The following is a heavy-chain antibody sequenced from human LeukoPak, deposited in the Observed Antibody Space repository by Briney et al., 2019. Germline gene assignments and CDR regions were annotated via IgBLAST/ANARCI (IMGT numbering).Heavy chain of an antibody. Sequence: SETLSPTCAVYGGSFSGYYWSWIRQPPGKGLERIGEINHSGSTNYNPSLKSRVTISVDTSKNQFSLKLSSVTAADTAVYYCARGPEYQLPLYYFDYWGQGTLVTVSS. CDR2: INHSGST. V-gene: IGHV4-34*01. J-gene: IGHJ4*02. D-gene: IGHD2-2*01. CDR1: GGSFSGYY. CDR3: ARGPEYQLPLYYFDY.